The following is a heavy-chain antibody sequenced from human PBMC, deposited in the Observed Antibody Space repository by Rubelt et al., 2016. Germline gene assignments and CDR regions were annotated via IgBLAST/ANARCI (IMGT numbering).Heavy chain of an antibody. V-gene: IGHV3-30-3*01. D-gene: IGHD3-10*01. CDR3: ARAPKYFGSGSYHYGMDV. CDR1: GFTFGSFS. CDR2: ILNDGNKK. J-gene: IGHJ6*02. Sequence: GGGLVQPGGSLRLSCAASGFTFGSFSMHWVRQSPGTGLEWVAVILNDGNKKYYADSVKGRFTLSRDHSKSTHYLQMNSLRAEDTAVYYCARAPKYFGSGSYHYGMDVWGQGTTVTVSS.